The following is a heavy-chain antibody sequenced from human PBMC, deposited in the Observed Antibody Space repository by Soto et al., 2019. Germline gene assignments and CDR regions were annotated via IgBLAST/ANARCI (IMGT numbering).Heavy chain of an antibody. CDR2: INHSGST. CDR3: ARTVLGPDIFADQFVDYCYYLDF. Sequence: PSETLSLTCAVYGGSFSGYYWSWIRQPPGKGLEWIGEINHSGSTNYNPSLKSRVTISVDTSKKQFSLKLSSVTAADTAIYYCARTVLGPDIFADQFVDYCYYLDFWGRGTTVIVSS. CDR1: GGSFSGYY. V-gene: IGHV4-34*01. J-gene: IGHJ6*03. D-gene: IGHD3-9*01.